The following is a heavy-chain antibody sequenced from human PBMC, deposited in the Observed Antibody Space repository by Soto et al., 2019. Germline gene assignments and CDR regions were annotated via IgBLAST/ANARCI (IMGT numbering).Heavy chain of an antibody. V-gene: IGHV4-31*03. Sequence: SETLSLTCTVSGGSISSGGYYWSWIRQHPGKGLEWIGYIYYSGSTYYNPSLKSRVTISVDTSKNQFSLKLSSVTAADTAVYYCARGAERWLQLIYFDYWGQGTLVTVSS. CDR3: ARGAERWLQLIYFDY. CDR1: GGSISSGGYY. CDR2: IYYSGST. D-gene: IGHD5-12*01. J-gene: IGHJ4*02.